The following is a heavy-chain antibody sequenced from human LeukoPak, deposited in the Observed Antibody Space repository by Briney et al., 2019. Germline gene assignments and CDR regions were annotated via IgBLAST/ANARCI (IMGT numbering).Heavy chain of an antibody. J-gene: IGHJ4*02. Sequence: AGGSLRLSCVASGLPITDFAMHWVRQAPGKGLEWVSLISGDGGSTFYADSVKGRFSISRDNSKNSLYLEMNSLRTEDAAMYYCAKESGKFDYWGQGTLGAVSS. CDR2: ISGDGGST. CDR1: GLPITDFA. CDR3: AKESGKFDY. V-gene: IGHV3-43*02.